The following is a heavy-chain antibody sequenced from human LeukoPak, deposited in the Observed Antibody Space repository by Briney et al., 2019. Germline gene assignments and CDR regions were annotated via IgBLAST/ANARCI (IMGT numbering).Heavy chain of an antibody. Sequence: GGSLRLSCAASGFTFSSYGMHWVRQAPGKGLEWVAVISYDGSNKYYADSVKGRFTISRDNSKNTLYLQMNGLRAEDTAVYYCAKDGRPYCSSTSCYFAGDYWGQGTLVTVSS. CDR2: ISYDGSNK. CDR3: AKDGRPYCSSTSCYFAGDY. CDR1: GFTFSSYG. J-gene: IGHJ4*02. V-gene: IGHV3-30*18. D-gene: IGHD2-2*01.